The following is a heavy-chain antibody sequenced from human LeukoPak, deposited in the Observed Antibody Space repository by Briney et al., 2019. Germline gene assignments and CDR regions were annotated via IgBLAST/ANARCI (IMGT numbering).Heavy chain of an antibody. CDR1: GGSISSYY. J-gene: IGHJ2*01. D-gene: IGHD3-22*01. CDR2: IYYSGST. Sequence: SETLSLTCTVSGGSISSYYWSWIRQPPGKGLEWIGYIYYSGSTNYNPSLKSRVTISVDTSKNQFSLKLSSETAADTAVYYCARYYYDSSGYGLRYWYFDLWGRGTLVTVSS. CDR3: ARYYYDSSGYGLRYWYFDL. V-gene: IGHV4-59*01.